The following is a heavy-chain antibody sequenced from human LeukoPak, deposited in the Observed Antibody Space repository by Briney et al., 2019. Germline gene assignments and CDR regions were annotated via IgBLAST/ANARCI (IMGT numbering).Heavy chain of an antibody. D-gene: IGHD6-19*01. V-gene: IGHV3-23*01. J-gene: IGHJ5*02. CDR1: GFTFSSYA. CDR2: IRSSGGTT. Sequence: GGSLRLSCAASGFTFSSYAMSWVRQAPGKGLEWVSVIRSSGGTTYYADSVKGRFTISRDNSKNTLYLQMNSLRDEDTAVYYCARRTGMTLPGWLRVVDLWGQGTLVTVSS. CDR3: ARRTGMTLPGWLRVVDL.